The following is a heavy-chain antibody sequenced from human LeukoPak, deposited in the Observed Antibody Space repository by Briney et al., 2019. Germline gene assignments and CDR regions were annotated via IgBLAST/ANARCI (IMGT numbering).Heavy chain of an antibody. Sequence: PSQTLSLTCTVSGDSISSGDHYWSWIRQPPGKGLEWIGYIHYSGSTYYNPSLKSRLIMSVDMSKNQFSLSLNSLTAADSAVYYCPRAGADKNIWYFFDYWGQGTRVTVSS. CDR3: PRAGADKNIWYFFDY. J-gene: IGHJ4*02. D-gene: IGHD2/OR15-2a*01. CDR1: GDSISSGDHY. V-gene: IGHV4-30-4*01. CDR2: IHYSGST.